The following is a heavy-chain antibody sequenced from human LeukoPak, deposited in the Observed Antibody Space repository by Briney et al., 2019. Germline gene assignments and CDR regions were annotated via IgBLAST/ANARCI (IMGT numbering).Heavy chain of an antibody. CDR1: GSSISTYY. CDR2: IYYSGST. Sequence: SETLSLTCNVSGSSISTYYWSWIRQPPGKGLEWIGYIYYSGSTNYNPSLKSRVTISVDSSKSQFSLNLRSVTAADTAVYYCARHEYSGSYYGLSWFDPWGQGTLVTVSS. CDR3: ARHEYSGSYYGLSWFDP. D-gene: IGHD1-26*01. V-gene: IGHV4-59*08. J-gene: IGHJ5*02.